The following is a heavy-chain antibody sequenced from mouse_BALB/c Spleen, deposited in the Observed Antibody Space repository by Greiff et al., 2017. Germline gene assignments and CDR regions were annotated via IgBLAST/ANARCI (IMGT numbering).Heavy chain of an antibody. V-gene: IGHV5-12-2*01. D-gene: IGHD1-1*01. CDR3: ARHVGITSYFDY. CDR2: ISNGGGST. J-gene: IGHJ2*01. CDR1: GFTFSSYT. Sequence: EVQGVESGGGLVQPGGSLKLSCAASGFTFSSYTMSWVRQTPEKRLEWVAYISNGGGSTYYPDTVKGRFTISRDNAKNTLYLQMSSLKSEDTAMYYCARHVGITSYFDYWGQGTTLTVSS.